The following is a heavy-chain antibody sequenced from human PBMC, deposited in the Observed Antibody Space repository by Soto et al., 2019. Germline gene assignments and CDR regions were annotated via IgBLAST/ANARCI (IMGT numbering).Heavy chain of an antibody. CDR1: GGSISSYY. CDR2: IYYSGST. V-gene: IGHV4-59*01. CDR3: AHKMDTVDWFGP. Sequence: PSETLSLTCTVSGGSISSYYWSWIRQPPGEGLEWIGYIYYSGSTNYNPSLKSRVTISVDTSKNQFSLKLSSVTAADTAVYYCAHKMDTVDWFGPWGRGTLVTVSS. J-gene: IGHJ5*02. D-gene: IGHD5-18*01.